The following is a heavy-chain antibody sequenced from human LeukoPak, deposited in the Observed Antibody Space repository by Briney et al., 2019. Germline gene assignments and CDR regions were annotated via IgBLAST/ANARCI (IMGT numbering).Heavy chain of an antibody. D-gene: IGHD3-22*01. CDR3: ARERYYYDSDYYYVKYFDY. J-gene: IGHJ4*02. V-gene: IGHV3-7*01. CDR1: GFTFSSYW. CDR2: IKPDGSEK. Sequence: GGSLRLSCAASGFTFSSYWMSWVRQAPGKGLEWVANIKPDGSEKYYVDSVKGRFTISRDNAKNSLYLQMNSLRAEDTAVYYCARERYYYDSDYYYVKYFDYWGQGTLVTVSS.